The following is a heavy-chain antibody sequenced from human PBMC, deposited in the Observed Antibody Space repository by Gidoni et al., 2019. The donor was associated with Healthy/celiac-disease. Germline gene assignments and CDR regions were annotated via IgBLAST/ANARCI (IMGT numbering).Heavy chain of an antibody. CDR1: GGTFSSYA. Sequence: QVQLVQSGAEVKKPGSSVKVSCKASGGTFSSYAISWVRQAPGHGLEWMGGFLPIFGTANYAQKFQGRVTITADESTSTAYMELSSLRSEDTAVYYCARDLRGGARAMGGDYWGQGTLVTVSS. D-gene: IGHD5-18*01. J-gene: IGHJ4*02. V-gene: IGHV1-69*01. CDR3: ARDLRGGARAMGGDY. CDR2: FLPIFGTA.